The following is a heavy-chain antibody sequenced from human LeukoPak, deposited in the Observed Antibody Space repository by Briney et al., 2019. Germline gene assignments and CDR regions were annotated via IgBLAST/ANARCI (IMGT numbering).Heavy chain of an antibody. CDR3: ARHSGLGYSYDFDY. V-gene: IGHV4-59*08. D-gene: IGHD5-18*01. Sequence: SETLSLTCTVSGCSISSYYWSWIRQPPGKGLEWIGYIYYSGSTNYNPSLKSRVTISVDTSKNQFSLKLSSVTAADTAVYYCARHSGLGYSYDFDYWGQGTLVTVSS. CDR1: GCSISSYY. J-gene: IGHJ4*02. CDR2: IYYSGST.